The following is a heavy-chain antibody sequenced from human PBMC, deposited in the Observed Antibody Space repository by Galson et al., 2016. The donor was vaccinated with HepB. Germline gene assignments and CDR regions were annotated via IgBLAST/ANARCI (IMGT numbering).Heavy chain of an antibody. Sequence: SLRLSCAASGFTFRNYGMHWVRQAPGKGLEWVSVIWFDESNQYYADSVKGRFTISRDNSKNTLYLQMNSLRAEDTAVYYCARGVRYNWNDGAFDIWGQGTMVTVSS. CDR1: GFTFRNYG. CDR3: ARGVRYNWNDGAFDI. D-gene: IGHD1-20*01. J-gene: IGHJ3*02. CDR2: IWFDESNQ. V-gene: IGHV3-33*01.